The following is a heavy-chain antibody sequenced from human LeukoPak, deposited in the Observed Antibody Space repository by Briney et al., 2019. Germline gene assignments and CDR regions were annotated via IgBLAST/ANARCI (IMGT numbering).Heavy chain of an antibody. CDR1: GFTFSSYA. CDR3: ARDPKTSPDFWSGYYTDADY. V-gene: IGHV3-21*01. CDR2: ISSSSSYI. D-gene: IGHD3-3*01. J-gene: IGHJ4*02. Sequence: GGSLRLSCAGSGFTFSSYAMSWVRQAPGKGLEWVSSISSSSSYIYYADSVKGRFTISRDNAKNSLYLQMNSLRAEDTAVYYCARDPKTSPDFWSGYYTDADYWGQGTLVTVSS.